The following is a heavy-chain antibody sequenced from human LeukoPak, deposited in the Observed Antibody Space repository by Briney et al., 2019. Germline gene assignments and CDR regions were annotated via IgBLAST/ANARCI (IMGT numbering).Heavy chain of an antibody. D-gene: IGHD1-1*01. J-gene: IGHJ4*02. Sequence: PGGSLRLSCAASGFTFSSYAMSCVRQAPGKGLEWVSSISGSGGRTYYADSVKGRFTVSRDNSMNTLYLQMNSLTAEDTAVYYCAKDLDYNWGFDYWGQGTLVTVSS. CDR1: GFTFSSYA. CDR3: AKDLDYNWGFDY. CDR2: ISGSGGRT. V-gene: IGHV3-23*01.